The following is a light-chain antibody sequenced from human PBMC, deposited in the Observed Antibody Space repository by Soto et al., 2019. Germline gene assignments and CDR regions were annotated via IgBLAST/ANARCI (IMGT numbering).Light chain of an antibody. CDR1: TSNLGSNF. V-gene: IGLV1-47*01. Sequence: QSVLPQPPSASGTPGQRVTISCSGSTSNLGSNFIYWYQQLPGAAPKLLISRNNQRPSGVPDRFSGSKSGTSASLAISGLRSEDEAVYHCASWDDSLSGVVFGGGTKVTVL. CDR3: ASWDDSLSGVV. CDR2: RNN. J-gene: IGLJ3*02.